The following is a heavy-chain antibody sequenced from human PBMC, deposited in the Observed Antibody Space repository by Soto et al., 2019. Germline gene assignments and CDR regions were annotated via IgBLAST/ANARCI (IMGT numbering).Heavy chain of an antibody. D-gene: IGHD5-12*01. CDR3: AGDKGGTRGYSGYDAFDY. V-gene: IGHV1-69*01. J-gene: IGHJ4*02. CDR1: GATFSRQG. CDR2: IIPMLNKV. Sequence: QVQLVQSGAEVKRPGSAVKVSCRASGATFSRQGYAWVRQAPGQGLEWMGGIIPMLNKVNYEEKLQDRVTMTADESTTTVYMELTSLTSEDTAVYYCAGDKGGTRGYSGYDAFDYWGQGTPVTVSS.